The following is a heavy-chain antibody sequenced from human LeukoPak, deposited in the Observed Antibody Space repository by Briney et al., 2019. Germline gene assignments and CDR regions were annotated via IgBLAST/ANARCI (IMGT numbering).Heavy chain of an antibody. Sequence: GGSLRLSCAASGFTFSHYGMSWVRQAPGKGLEWVSAISGSGYSTYYADSVKGRFTISRDNSKNTLYLQMNSLRAEDTAVYYCAKYYGVDPDYYYYMDVWGKGTTVTISS. D-gene: IGHD4-17*01. CDR3: AKYYGVDPDYYYYMDV. CDR2: ISGSGYST. CDR1: GFTFSHYG. V-gene: IGHV3-23*01. J-gene: IGHJ6*03.